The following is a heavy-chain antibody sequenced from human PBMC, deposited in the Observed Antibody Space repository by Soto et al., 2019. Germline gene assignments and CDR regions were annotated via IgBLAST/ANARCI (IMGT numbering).Heavy chain of an antibody. V-gene: IGHV1-69*01. CDR1: GGTFSSYA. D-gene: IGHD6-6*01. Sequence: QVQLVQSGAEVKKPGSSVKVSCKASGGTFSSYAISWVRQAPGQGLEWMGGIIPIFGTANYAQKFQGRVPITADESTSTAYMELSSLRSEDTAVYYCSHRGGSSSPSFDYYYGMDVWGQGTTVTVSS. J-gene: IGHJ6*02. CDR3: SHRGGSSSPSFDYYYGMDV. CDR2: IIPIFGTA.